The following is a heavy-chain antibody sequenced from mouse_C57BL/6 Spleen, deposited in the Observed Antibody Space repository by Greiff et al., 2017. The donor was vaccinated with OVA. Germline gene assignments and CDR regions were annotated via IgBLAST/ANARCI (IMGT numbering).Heavy chain of an antibody. CDR2: ISSGGSYT. J-gene: IGHJ1*03. CDR1: GFTFSSYG. Sequence: EVMLVESGGDLVKPGGSLKLSCAASGFTFSSYGMSWVRQTPDKRLEWVATISSGGSYTYYPDSVKGRFTISRDNAKNTLYLQMSSLKSEDTAMYYCASLITTVVPCVWGTGTTVTVSS. V-gene: IGHV5-6*01. CDR3: ASLITTVVPCV. D-gene: IGHD1-1*01.